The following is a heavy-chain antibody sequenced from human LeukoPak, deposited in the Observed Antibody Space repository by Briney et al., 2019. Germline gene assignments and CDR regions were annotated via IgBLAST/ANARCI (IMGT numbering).Heavy chain of an antibody. D-gene: IGHD3-10*01. CDR2: IYYSGST. CDR1: GDSISSSSYY. J-gene: IGHJ4*02. CDR3: ARGARVRFGEYYIDY. V-gene: IGHV4-61*05. Sequence: SETLSHTCTVSGDSISSSSYYWGWIRQPPGKGLEWIGYIYYSGSTNYNPSLKSRVTISVDTSKNQFSLKLSSVTAADTAVYYCARGARVRFGEYYIDYWGQGTLVTVSS.